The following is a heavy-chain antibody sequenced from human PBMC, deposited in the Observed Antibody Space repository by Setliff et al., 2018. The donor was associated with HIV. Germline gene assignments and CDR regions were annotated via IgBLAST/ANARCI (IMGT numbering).Heavy chain of an antibody. D-gene: IGHD4-4*01. V-gene: IGHV4-34*01. CDR3: ARRRGGSLTTVTTWYYYMDV. CDR2: INYRGNI. Sequence: KTSETLSLTCAVYGGSFIDYYWTWIRQAPGKGLEWIGEINYRGNINSSPSLKSRVAMSIDPSKNQFSLRLNSVTAADTADYFCARRRGGSLTTVTTWYYYMDVWGKGSTVTVSS. J-gene: IGHJ6*03. CDR1: GGSFIDYY.